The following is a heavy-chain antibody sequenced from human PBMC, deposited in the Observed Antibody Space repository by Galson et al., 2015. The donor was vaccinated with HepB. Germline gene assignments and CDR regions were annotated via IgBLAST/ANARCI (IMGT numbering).Heavy chain of an antibody. CDR1: GYTFTSYA. J-gene: IGHJ6*02. CDR2: INADNGNT. CDR3: ARLTEGCYYYYGMDV. Sequence: SVKLSCTASGYTFTSYAMHWVRQAPGQRLEWMGWINADNGNTKYSQEFQGRVTITRDTSASTAYMELSSLRSEDTAVYYCARLTEGCYYYYGMDVWGQGTTVTVSS. D-gene: IGHD4/OR15-4a*01. V-gene: IGHV1-3*01.